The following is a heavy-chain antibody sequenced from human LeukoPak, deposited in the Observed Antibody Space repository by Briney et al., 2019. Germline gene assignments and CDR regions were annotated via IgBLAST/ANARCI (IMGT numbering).Heavy chain of an antibody. V-gene: IGHV4-61*02. CDR2: IYSTGST. Sequence: SETLSLTCTVSGGSISSGDYYWSWIRQSAGKGLEWIGRIYSTGSTNYHPSLTSRVTMSVDTSKNQFSLKLSSVTAADTAVYYSARGGDPLGRSWWFDAWGQGTLVTVSS. CDR3: ARGGDPLGRSWWFDA. CDR1: GGSISSGDYY. D-gene: IGHD3-16*01. J-gene: IGHJ5*02.